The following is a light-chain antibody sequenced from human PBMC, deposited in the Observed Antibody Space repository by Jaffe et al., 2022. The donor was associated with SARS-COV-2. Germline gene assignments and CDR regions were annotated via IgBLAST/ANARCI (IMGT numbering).Light chain of an antibody. CDR3: QAWDSSNV. Sequence: SDELTQPPSLSVSPGQTASIACSGDKLGDKFACWYQQKPGQSPVLVIYGDTRRPPGIPERFSGSKSGKIAILTINGTQTTDEADYYCQAWDSSNVFGGGTKLTVL. V-gene: IGLV3-1*01. CDR2: GDT. CDR1: KLGDKF. J-gene: IGLJ2*01.